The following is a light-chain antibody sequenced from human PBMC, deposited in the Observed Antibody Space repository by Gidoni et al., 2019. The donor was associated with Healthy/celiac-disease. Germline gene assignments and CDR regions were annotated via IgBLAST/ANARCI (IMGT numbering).Light chain of an antibody. J-gene: IGLJ2*01. V-gene: IGLV1-40*01. CDR2: GNS. Sequence: QSVLTHPPSVSGAPGQRVTISCTGSRSNIGAGYDVHWYQQLPGTAPKLLIYGNSNRPSGVPDRFSGSKSGTSASLAITGLQAEDEADYYCQSYDSSLSGSMVFGGGTKL. CDR3: QSYDSSLSGSMV. CDR1: RSNIGAGYD.